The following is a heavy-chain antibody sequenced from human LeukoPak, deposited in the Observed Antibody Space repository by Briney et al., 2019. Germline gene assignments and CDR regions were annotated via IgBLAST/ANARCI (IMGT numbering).Heavy chain of an antibody. CDR3: ARDYSSSWKNWFDP. CDR2: INPNSGGT. CDR1: GYTFTGYY. J-gene: IGHJ5*02. Sequence: ASVKVSCKASGYTFTGYYMYWVRQAPGQRLEWMGWINPNSGGTNYAQKFQGRVTMTRDTSISTAYMELSRLRSDDTAVYYCARDYSSSWKNWFDPWGQGTLVTVSS. D-gene: IGHD6-13*01. V-gene: IGHV1-2*02.